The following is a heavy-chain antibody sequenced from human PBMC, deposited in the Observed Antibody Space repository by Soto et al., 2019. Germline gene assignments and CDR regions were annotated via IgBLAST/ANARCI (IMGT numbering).Heavy chain of an antibody. Sequence: PGGCLRLSCAASGVTFSSYAMHWVRQAPGKGLEWVAVISYDGSNKYCADSVKGRFTISRDNSKNTLYLQMNSLRAEDTAVYYCARDAYSYGISCPRYWGQGTLVTVSS. D-gene: IGHD5-18*01. CDR1: GVTFSSYA. CDR2: ISYDGSNK. V-gene: IGHV3-30-3*01. J-gene: IGHJ4*02. CDR3: ARDAYSYGISCPRY.